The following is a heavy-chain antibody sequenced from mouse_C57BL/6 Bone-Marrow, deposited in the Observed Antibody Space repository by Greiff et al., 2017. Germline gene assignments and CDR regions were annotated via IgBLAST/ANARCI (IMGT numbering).Heavy chain of an antibody. J-gene: IGHJ1*03. CDR1: GYTFTSYW. CDR2: INPSNGGT. Sequence: QVQLQQPGTELVKPGASVKLSCKASGYTFTSYWMHWVKQRPGQGLEWIGNINPSNGGTNSNEKFKSKATLTVDKSSSAAYMQLSSLTSEDSAVYYCARSGGWVLRWYCDVWGTGATVTLSS. V-gene: IGHV1-53*01. D-gene: IGHD2-3*01. CDR3: ARSGGWVLRWYCDV.